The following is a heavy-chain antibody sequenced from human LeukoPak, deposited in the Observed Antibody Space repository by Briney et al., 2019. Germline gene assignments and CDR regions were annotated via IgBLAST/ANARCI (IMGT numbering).Heavy chain of an antibody. J-gene: IGHJ6*02. V-gene: IGHV3-66*01. D-gene: IGHD6-13*01. CDR1: GFTVSSNY. CDR2: IYSGGST. CDR3: ARGCSSCLGLYYYYYYGMDV. Sequence: GGSLRLSCAASGFTVSSNYMSWVRQAPGKGLEWVSVIYSGGSTYYADSVKGRFTISRDNSKNTLYLQMNSLRAEDTAVYYCARGCSSCLGLYYYYYYGMDVWGQGTTVTVSS.